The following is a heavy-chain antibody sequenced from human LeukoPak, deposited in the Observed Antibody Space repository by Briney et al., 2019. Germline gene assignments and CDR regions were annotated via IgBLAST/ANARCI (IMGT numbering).Heavy chain of an antibody. V-gene: IGHV1-18*01. CDR3: ARTSRRYDAGNWFDP. CDR2: ISAYNGNT. J-gene: IGHJ5*02. Sequence: ASVKVSFKASGYTFTSYGISWVRQAPGQGLEWMGWISAYNGNTNYAQKLQGRVTMTTDTSTSTAYMELRSLRSDDTAVYYCARTSRRYDAGNWFDPWGQGTLVTVSS. CDR1: GYTFTSYG. D-gene: IGHD2-2*01.